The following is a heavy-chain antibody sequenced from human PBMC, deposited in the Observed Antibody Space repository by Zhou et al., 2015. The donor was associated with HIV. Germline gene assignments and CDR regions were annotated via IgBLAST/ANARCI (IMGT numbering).Heavy chain of an antibody. CDR3: ASRRYFDWLLRRAYYFDY. CDR1: GGTFSSYA. V-gene: IGHV1-69*01. CDR2: IIPIFGTA. Sequence: QVQLVQSGAEVKKPGSSVKVSCKASGGTFSSYAISWVRQAPGQGLEWMGGIIPIFGTANYAQKFQGRVTITADESTSTAYMELSSLRSEDTAVYYCASRRYFDWLLRRAYYFDYWGQGTLVTVSS. J-gene: IGHJ4*02. D-gene: IGHD3-9*01.